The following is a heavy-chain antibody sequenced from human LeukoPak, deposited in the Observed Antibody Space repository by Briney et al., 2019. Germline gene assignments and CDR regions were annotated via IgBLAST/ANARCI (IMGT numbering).Heavy chain of an antibody. CDR1: GGSFSGYY. CDR2: INHSGST. Sequence: PSETLSLTCAVYGGSFSGYYWSWIRQPPGKGLEWIGEINHSGSTNYNPSLKSRVTISVDTSKNQFSLKLSSVTAADTAVYYCARGYYYYGMDVWGQGTTATVSS. CDR3: ARGYYYYGMDV. J-gene: IGHJ6*02. V-gene: IGHV4-34*01.